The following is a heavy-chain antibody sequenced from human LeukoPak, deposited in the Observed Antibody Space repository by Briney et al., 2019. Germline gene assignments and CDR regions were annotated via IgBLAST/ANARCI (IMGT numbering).Heavy chain of an antibody. CDR3: ARAPSHPYYDILTGYHRYYYYYMDV. J-gene: IGHJ6*03. CDR2: FDPEDGET. D-gene: IGHD3-9*01. V-gene: IGHV1-24*01. Sequence: ASVKVSCKVSGYTLTELSMHWVRQAPGKGLEWMGGFDPEDGETIYAQKFQGRVTMTRNTSISTAYMELSSLRSEDTAVYYCARAPSHPYYDILTGYHRYYYYYMDVWGKGTTVTISS. CDR1: GYTLTELS.